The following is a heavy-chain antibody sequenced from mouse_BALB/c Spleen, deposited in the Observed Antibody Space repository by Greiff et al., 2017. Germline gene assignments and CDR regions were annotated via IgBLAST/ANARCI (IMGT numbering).Heavy chain of an antibody. CDR2: ISYSGST. V-gene: IGHV3-8*02. CDR1: GDSITSGY. CDR3: ARGGYYGSSSAWFAY. D-gene: IGHD1-1*01. J-gene: IGHJ3*01. Sequence: EVKLMESGPSLVKPSQTLSLTCSVTGDSITSGYWNWIRKFPGNKLEYMGYISYSGSTYYNPSLKSRISITRDTSKNQYYLQLNSVTTEDTATYYCARGGYYGSSSAWFAYWGQGTLVTVSA.